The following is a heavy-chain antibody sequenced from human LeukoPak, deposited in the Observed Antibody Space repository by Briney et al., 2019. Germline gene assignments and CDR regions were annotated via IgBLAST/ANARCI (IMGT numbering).Heavy chain of an antibody. Sequence: ASVKASCKASGYTFTSYGISWVRQAPGQGLEWMGWISAYNGNTNYAQKLQGRVTMTTDTSTSTAYMELRSLRSDDTAVYYCAREILYDSSGYYHYGMDVWGQGTTVTVSS. CDR3: AREILYDSSGYYHYGMDV. J-gene: IGHJ6*02. CDR2: ISAYNGNT. D-gene: IGHD3-22*01. V-gene: IGHV1-18*01. CDR1: GYTFTSYG.